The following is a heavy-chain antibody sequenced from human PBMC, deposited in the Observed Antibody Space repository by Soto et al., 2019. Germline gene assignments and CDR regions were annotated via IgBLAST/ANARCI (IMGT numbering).Heavy chain of an antibody. Sequence: EVQLVESGGGLVQPGGSLRLSCAASGFTFSSYWMSWVRQAPGKGREWVANITQDGSEKYYVDSVKGRFTISRDNANNSLYLQMNSLRAEDTAVYYCARELALSSGWYGRYYFDYWGQGTLFTVCS. V-gene: IGHV3-7*01. D-gene: IGHD6-19*01. CDR2: ITQDGSEK. CDR3: ARELALSSGWYGRYYFDY. CDR1: GFTFSSYW. J-gene: IGHJ4*02.